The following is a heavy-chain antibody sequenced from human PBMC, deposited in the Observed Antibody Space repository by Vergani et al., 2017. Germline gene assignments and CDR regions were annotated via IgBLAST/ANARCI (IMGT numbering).Heavy chain of an antibody. D-gene: IGHD2-2*01. CDR3: AKEAGYCSSTSCAQEGYFDY. Sequence: EVQLVESGGGLVQPGRSLRLSCAASGFTFDDYAMHWVRQAPGKGLEWVSGISWNSGSIGYADSVKGRFTISRDNAKNSLYLQMNSLRAEDTALYYCAKEAGYCSSTSCAQEGYFDYGGQGTLVTVSS. CDR1: GFTFDDYA. CDR2: ISWNSGSI. J-gene: IGHJ4*02. V-gene: IGHV3-9*01.